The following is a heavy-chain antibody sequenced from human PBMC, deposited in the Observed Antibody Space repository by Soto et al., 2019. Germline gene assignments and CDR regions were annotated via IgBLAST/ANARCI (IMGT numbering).Heavy chain of an antibody. CDR2: ISSSSSYI. CDR1: GFTFSSYS. V-gene: IGHV3-21*01. J-gene: IGHJ4*02. Sequence: PGGSLRLSCAASGFTFSSYSMNWVRQAPGKGLEWVSSISSSSSYIYYADSVKGRFTISRDNAKNSLYLQMNSLRAEDTAVYYCRCYGVEMPTIVDYWGQGTLVTVSS. CDR3: RCYGVEMPTIVDY. D-gene: IGHD3-16*01.